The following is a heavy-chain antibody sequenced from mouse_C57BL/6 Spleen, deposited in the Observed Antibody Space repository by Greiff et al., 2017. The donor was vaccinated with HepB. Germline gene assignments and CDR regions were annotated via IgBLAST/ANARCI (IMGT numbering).Heavy chain of an antibody. D-gene: IGHD1-1*01. J-gene: IGHJ2*01. CDR3: TRGYYGSIDY. V-gene: IGHV14-4*01. CDR2: IDPENGDT. CDR1: GFNIKDDY. Sequence: EVMLVESGAELVRPGASVKLSCTASGFNIKDDYMHWVKQRPEQGLEWIGWIDPENGDTEYASKFQGKATITADTSSNTAYLQLSSLTSEDTAVYYCTRGYYGSIDYWGQGTTLTVSS.